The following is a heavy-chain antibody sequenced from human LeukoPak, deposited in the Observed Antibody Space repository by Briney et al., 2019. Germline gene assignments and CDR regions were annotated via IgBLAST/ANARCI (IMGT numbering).Heavy chain of an antibody. CDR1: GFTFSSYG. CDR3: ARVGGSSSRWFDP. D-gene: IGHD6-6*01. V-gene: IGHV3-23*01. CDR2: ISGSGGST. J-gene: IGHJ5*02. Sequence: PGGSLRLSCAASGFTFSSYGMSWVRQAPGKGLEWVSAISGSGGSTYYADSVKGRFTISRDNSKNTLYLQMNSLRAEDTAVYYCARVGGSSSRWFDPWGQGTLVTVSS.